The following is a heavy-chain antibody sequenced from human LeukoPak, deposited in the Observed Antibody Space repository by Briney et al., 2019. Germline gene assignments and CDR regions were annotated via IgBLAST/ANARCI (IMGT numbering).Heavy chain of an antibody. J-gene: IGHJ4*02. D-gene: IGHD5-24*01. Sequence: SETLSLTCTVSGGSISSSSYYWGWIRQPPGKGLQWIGSIYYSGSSYYNPSLRSRVTISVDTSKNHFSLKLSSVTAADTAVYYCARNRDGYNSFDYWGQGTLVTVSS. CDR2: IYYSGSS. CDR3: ARNRDGYNSFDY. V-gene: IGHV4-39*07. CDR1: GGSISSSSYY.